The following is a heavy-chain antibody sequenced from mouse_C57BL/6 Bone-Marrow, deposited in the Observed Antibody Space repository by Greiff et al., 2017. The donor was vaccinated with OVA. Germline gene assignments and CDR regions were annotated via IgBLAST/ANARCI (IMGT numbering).Heavy chain of an antibody. V-gene: IGHV1-69*01. CDR1: GYTFTSYW. J-gene: IGHJ3*01. Sequence: VQLQQSGAELVMPGASVKLSCKASGYTFTSYWMHWVKQRPGQGLEWIGEIDPSDSYTNYNQKFKGKSTLTVDKSSSTAYMQLSSLTSEDSAVYYCAREGYDPFAYWGQGTLVTVSA. CDR2: IDPSDSYT. D-gene: IGHD2-3*01. CDR3: AREGYDPFAY.